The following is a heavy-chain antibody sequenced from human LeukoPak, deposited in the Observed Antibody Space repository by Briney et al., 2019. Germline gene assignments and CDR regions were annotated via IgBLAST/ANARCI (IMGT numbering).Heavy chain of an antibody. CDR3: AKGGSGWYVDFDY. CDR2: IRYDGSNK. D-gene: IGHD6-19*01. Sequence: GGSLRLSCAASGFTFSSYGMHWVRQAPGKGLEWVAFIRYDGSNKYYADSVKGRFTISRDNSKNTLYLQMSSLRAEDTAVYYCAKGGSGWYVDFDYWGQGTLVTVSS. V-gene: IGHV3-30*02. CDR1: GFTFSSYG. J-gene: IGHJ4*02.